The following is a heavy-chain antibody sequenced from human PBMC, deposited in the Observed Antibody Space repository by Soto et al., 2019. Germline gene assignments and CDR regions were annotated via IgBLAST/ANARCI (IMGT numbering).Heavy chain of an antibody. J-gene: IGHJ6*02. CDR1: GFTFSSYG. CDR3: ARDRGDRGDGLLWFGELPTYGMDV. Sequence: GGSLRLSCAASGFTFSSYGMHWVRQAPGKGLEWVAVIWYDGSNKYYADSVKGRFTISRDNSKNTLYLKMNSLGAEDTAVYYCARDRGDRGDGLLWFGELPTYGMDVWGQGTTVTVSS. D-gene: IGHD3-10*01. V-gene: IGHV3-33*01. CDR2: IWYDGSNK.